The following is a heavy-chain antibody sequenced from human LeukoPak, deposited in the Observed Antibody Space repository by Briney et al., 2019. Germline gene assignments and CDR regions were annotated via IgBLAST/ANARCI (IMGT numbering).Heavy chain of an antibody. D-gene: IGHD3-10*01. CDR1: GFTFRRYE. J-gene: IGHJ1*01. CDR2: ISSSGNII. V-gene: IGHV3-48*03. Sequence: PGGSLRLSCAASGFTFRRYEMNWVRQAPGKGLEWIAYISSSGNIIYYSDSVKGRFTISRDNANSSLYLQMNILSAEDTAVYYCARESSSDNDDYYHNPEYLQHWGQGTLVTVSS. CDR3: ARESSSDNDDYYHNPEYLQH.